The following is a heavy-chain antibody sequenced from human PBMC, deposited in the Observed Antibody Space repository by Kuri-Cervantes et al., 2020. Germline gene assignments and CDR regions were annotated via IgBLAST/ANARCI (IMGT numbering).Heavy chain of an antibody. CDR3: ARDRGIMITFGGVIAPTSEFDY. CDR1: GGSFSGYY. V-gene: IGHV4-34*01. J-gene: IGHJ4*02. CDR2: INHSGST. D-gene: IGHD3-16*02. Sequence: SETLSLTCAVYGGSFSGYYWSWIRQPPGKGLEWIGEINHSGSTNYNPSLKSRVTISVDTSKNQFSLKLSSVTAADTAVYYCARDRGIMITFGGVIAPTSEFDYWGQGTLVTVSS.